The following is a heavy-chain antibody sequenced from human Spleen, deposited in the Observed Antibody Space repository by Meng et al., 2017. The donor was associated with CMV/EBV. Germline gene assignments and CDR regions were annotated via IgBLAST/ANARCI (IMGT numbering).Heavy chain of an antibody. CDR2: FIPVFGTP. V-gene: IGHV1-69*05. CDR3: ASSVGQDAWNRSGLYY. Sequence: VKVSCKASGYTFSSYCLTWVRQAPGQGLEWMGAFIPVFGTPNYARNFQGRSTIITDESTSTAYLELSSLKSEDTAIYYCASSVGQDAWNRSGLYYWGQGTLVTVSS. J-gene: IGHJ4*02. D-gene: IGHD6-19*01. CDR1: GYTFSSYC.